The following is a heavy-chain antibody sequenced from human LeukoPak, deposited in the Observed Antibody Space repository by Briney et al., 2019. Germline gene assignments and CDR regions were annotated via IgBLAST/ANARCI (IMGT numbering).Heavy chain of an antibody. CDR3: TTSRRSGSYHY. CDR2: IKSKTDGGTT. Sequence: GGSLRLSYAASGFTFSNAWMSWVRQAPGKGLEWVGRIKSKTDGGTTDYAAPVKGRFTISRDDSKNTLYLQMNSLKTEDTAVYYCTTSRRSGSYHYWGQGTLVTVSS. D-gene: IGHD3-10*01. CDR1: GFTFSNAW. V-gene: IGHV3-15*01. J-gene: IGHJ4*02.